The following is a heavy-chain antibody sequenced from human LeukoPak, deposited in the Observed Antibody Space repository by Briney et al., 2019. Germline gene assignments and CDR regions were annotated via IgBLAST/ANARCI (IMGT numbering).Heavy chain of an antibody. CDR3: TRDQAPYY. J-gene: IGHJ4*02. Sequence: GGSLRLSCTASGFTFGDYAMTWVRQAPGKGLEWVGFIRSKIYGGTPEYAASVKGRFTISRDDSKGIAYLQMDSLKTEDTAVYYCTRDQAPYYWGQGTLVTVSS. CDR2: IRSKIYGGTP. V-gene: IGHV3-49*04. CDR1: GFTFGDYA.